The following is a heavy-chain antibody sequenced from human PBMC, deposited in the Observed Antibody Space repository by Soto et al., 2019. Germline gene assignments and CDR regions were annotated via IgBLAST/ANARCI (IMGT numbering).Heavy chain of an antibody. V-gene: IGHV3-48*03. D-gene: IGHD2-15*01. J-gene: IGHJ2*01. CDR3: ARDGRIRRPDWYFDL. CDR2: ISRSGSNI. CDR1: GLTFSSYE. Sequence: EVQLVESGGGLVQPGGSLRLSCAASGLTFSSYEMNWVRQAPGKGLEWVSYISRSGSNIYYADPVKGRVTISRDNAKNSLYLQMNGLRAEDTAVYYCARDGRIRRPDWYFDLWDRGTLVTVSS.